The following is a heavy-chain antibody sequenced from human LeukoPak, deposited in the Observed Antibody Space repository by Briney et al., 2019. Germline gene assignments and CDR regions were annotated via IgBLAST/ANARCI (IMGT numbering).Heavy chain of an antibody. J-gene: IGHJ3*01. CDR3: AKDFYYYDSSGHTL. Sequence: GGSLRLSCAASGFAFSSYAMSWVRQAPGEGLEWVSAISGSGGSTYYADSVKGRFTISRDNSKNTLYLQMNSLRAEDTAVYYCAKDFYYYDSSGHTLWGQGTMVTVSS. CDR2: ISGSGGST. CDR1: GFAFSSYA. V-gene: IGHV3-23*01. D-gene: IGHD3-22*01.